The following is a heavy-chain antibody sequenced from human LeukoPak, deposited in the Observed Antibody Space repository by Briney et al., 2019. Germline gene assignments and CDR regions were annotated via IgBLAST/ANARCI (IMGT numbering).Heavy chain of an antibody. V-gene: IGHV1-2*02. Sequence: GASVKVSCKASGYTFTGYYMHWVRQDPGQGLEWMGWINPNSGGTNYAQKFQGRVTMTRDTSISTAYMELSRLRSDDTAVYYCARQFSSRPGAAAEDYWGHGTLVTVSS. CDR1: GYTFTGYY. D-gene: IGHD6-13*01. J-gene: IGHJ4*01. CDR2: INPNSGGT. CDR3: ARQFSSRPGAAAEDY.